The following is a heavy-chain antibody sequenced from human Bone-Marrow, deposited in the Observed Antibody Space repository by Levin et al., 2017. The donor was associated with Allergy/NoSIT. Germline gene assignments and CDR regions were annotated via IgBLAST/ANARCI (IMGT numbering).Heavy chain of an antibody. CDR1: GFTFSSYA. D-gene: IGHD6-13*01. CDR3: AKDEIAAAGQTYYYYYMDV. CDR2: ISGSGGST. Sequence: SCAASGFTFSSYAMSWVRQAPGKGLEWVSAISGSGGSTYYADSVKGRFTISRDNSKNTLYLQMNSLRAEDTAVYYCAKDEIAAAGQTYYYYYMDVWGKGTTVTVSS. V-gene: IGHV3-23*01. J-gene: IGHJ6*03.